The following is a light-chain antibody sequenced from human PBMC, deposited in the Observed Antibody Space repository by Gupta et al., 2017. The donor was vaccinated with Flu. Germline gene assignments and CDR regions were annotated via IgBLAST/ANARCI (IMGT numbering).Light chain of an antibody. Sequence: QSALTQPASVSGSPGQSITISCTGTSSDVGGFTYVSWYQQYPGKAPKLMIYEVANRPAGVSTRFSGSKSGNTASLTISVLQAEDEADYYCSSYTTTSTVVFGGGTKLTVL. V-gene: IGLV2-14*01. CDR1: SSDVGGFTY. CDR3: SSYTTTSTVV. J-gene: IGLJ2*01. CDR2: EVA.